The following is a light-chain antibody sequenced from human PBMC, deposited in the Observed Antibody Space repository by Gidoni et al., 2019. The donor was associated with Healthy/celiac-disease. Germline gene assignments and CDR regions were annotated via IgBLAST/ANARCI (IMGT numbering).Light chain of an antibody. J-gene: IGKJ4*01. CDR3: QQYGSSPT. Sequence: DIVLTQSPGTLSLSPGERATLSCRASQSVSSSYLAWYQQNPGQAPRLLIYGASSRATGIPDRVSGSGSGTDFTLTISRLEPEDFAVYYCQQYGSSPTFGGGTKVEIK. CDR2: GAS. CDR1: QSVSSSY. V-gene: IGKV3-20*01.